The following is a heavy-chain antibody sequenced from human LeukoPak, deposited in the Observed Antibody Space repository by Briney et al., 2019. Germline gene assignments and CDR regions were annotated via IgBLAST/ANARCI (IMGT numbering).Heavy chain of an antibody. CDR1: GYTFTSYG. Sequence: ASVKVSCKASGYTFTSYGISWVRQAPGQGLEWMGWISAYNGNTNYAQKLQGRVTMTTDTSTSTAYMELSSLRSEDTAVYYCARAMVRGLIIPVPFDYWGQGTLVTVSS. V-gene: IGHV1-18*01. CDR2: ISAYNGNT. CDR3: ARAMVRGLIIPVPFDY. D-gene: IGHD3-10*01. J-gene: IGHJ4*02.